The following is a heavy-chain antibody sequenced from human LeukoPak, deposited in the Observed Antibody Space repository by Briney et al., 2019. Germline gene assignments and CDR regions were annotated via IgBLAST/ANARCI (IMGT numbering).Heavy chain of an antibody. CDR3: ARSSTVTTSLDY. CDR2: INAGNGNT. CDR1: GYTFTSYA. J-gene: IGHJ4*02. V-gene: IGHV1-3*03. Sequence: GASVKVSCKASGYTFTSYAMHWVRQAPGQRLEWMGWINAGNGNTKYSQEFQGRVTITRDTSACTAYMELSSLRSEDMAVYYCARSSTVTTSLDYWGQGTLVTVSS. D-gene: IGHD4-17*01.